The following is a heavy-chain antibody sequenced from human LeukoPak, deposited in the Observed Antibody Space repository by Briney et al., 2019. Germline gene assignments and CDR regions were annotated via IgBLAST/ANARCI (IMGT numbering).Heavy chain of an antibody. CDR1: GFTFSSYS. D-gene: IGHD6-19*01. Sequence: GGSLRLSCAASGFTFSSYSMNWVRQAPGKGLEWVSSISSSSNYIYYADSVKGRFTISRDNAKNSLYLQMNSLRAEDTAVYYCARDASGWYYFDYWGRGTLATVSS. J-gene: IGHJ4*02. V-gene: IGHV3-21*01. CDR3: ARDASGWYYFDY. CDR2: ISSSSNYI.